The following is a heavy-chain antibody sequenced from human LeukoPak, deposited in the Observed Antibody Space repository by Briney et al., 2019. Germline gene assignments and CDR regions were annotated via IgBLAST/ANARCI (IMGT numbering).Heavy chain of an antibody. V-gene: IGHV1-18*01. Sequence: GASVKVSCKASGYTFTSYGINWVRQAPGQGLEWMGWISAYNGNTNYAQKLQGRVTMTTDTSTSTAYMELRSLRSDDTAVYYCARVRGSRLSSGYYQEYFQHWGQGTLVTVSS. D-gene: IGHD3-22*01. CDR1: GYTFTSYG. CDR2: ISAYNGNT. J-gene: IGHJ1*01. CDR3: ARVRGSRLSSGYYQEYFQH.